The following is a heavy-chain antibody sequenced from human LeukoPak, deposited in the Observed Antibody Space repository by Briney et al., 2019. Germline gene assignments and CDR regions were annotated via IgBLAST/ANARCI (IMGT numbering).Heavy chain of an antibody. CDR3: ARVGSGMVRENPDYYYYGMDV. CDR1: GFALSSYA. V-gene: IGHV3-30*04. J-gene: IGHJ6*02. CDR2: ISYDGSNK. Sequence: GSLRLSCEASGFALSSYAMHWVRQAPGEGLEWVAVISYDGSNKYYADSVKGRFTISRDNSKKTVYLQMNSLRTEDTAVYYCARVGSGMVRENPDYYYYGMDVWGQGTAVTVSS. D-gene: IGHD3-10*01.